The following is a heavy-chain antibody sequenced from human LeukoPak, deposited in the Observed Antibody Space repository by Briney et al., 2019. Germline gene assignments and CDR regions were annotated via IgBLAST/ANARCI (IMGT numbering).Heavy chain of an antibody. D-gene: IGHD6-19*01. CDR2: IYRSGST. Sequence: SENLSLTCTVSGYSISNGYYRDWIRQPPGRGLEWIGNIYRSGSTSYNPSLKSRVTISVDTSKNQFSLKVNSVTAADTAVYYCARRHSSGWFYYWGQGTLVTVSS. V-gene: IGHV4-38-2*02. CDR1: GYSISNGYY. J-gene: IGHJ4*02. CDR3: ARRHSSGWFYY.